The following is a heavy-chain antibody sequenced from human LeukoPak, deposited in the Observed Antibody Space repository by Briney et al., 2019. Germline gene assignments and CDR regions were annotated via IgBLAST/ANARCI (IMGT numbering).Heavy chain of an antibody. CDR3: ARDVEYYYGSESNDY. CDR2: ISSSSSTI. CDR1: GFTFSSYS. J-gene: IGHJ4*02. Sequence: PGGSLCLSCAASGFTFSSYSMNWVRQAPGKGLEWGSYISSSSSTIYYADPVKCRFNFSRDNTKNSLHLQMSTLRDEASAVYCCARDVEYYYGSESNDYWGQGTLVTVSS. D-gene: IGHD3-10*01. V-gene: IGHV3-48*02.